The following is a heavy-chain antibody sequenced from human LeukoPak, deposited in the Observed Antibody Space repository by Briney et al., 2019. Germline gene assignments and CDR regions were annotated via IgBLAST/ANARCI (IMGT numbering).Heavy chain of an antibody. CDR2: IIPIFGTA. V-gene: IGHV1-69*05. CDR1: GGTFSSYA. D-gene: IGHD2/OR15-2a*01. J-gene: IGHJ3*02. Sequence: SVKVSCKASGGTFSSYAISWVRQAPGQGLEWMGGIIPIFGTANYAQKFQGRVTITTDGSTSTAYMELSSLRSEDTAVYYCARSPLSSSAFDIWGQGTMVTVSS. CDR3: ARSPLSSSAFDI.